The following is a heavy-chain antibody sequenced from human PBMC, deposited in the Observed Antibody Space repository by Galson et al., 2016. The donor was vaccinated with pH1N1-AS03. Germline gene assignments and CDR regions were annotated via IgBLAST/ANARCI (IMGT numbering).Heavy chain of an antibody. CDR2: IWYDGSNK. CDR1: GFTFSCYG. CDR3: ARGQGYNSGYFDTDY. J-gene: IGHJ4*02. Sequence: SLRLSCAASGFTFSCYGMHWVRQTPGKGLEWVAVIWYDGSNKYYADSVKGRFTISRDNSKNTLYLQMSSLRAEDTAVYYCARGQGYNSGYFDTDYWGRGTLVTVSS. V-gene: IGHV3-33*01. D-gene: IGHD3-22*01.